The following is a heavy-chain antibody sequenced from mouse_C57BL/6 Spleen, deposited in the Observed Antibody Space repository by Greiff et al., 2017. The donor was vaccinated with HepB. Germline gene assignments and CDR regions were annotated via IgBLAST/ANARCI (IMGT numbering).Heavy chain of an antibody. Sequence: EVQLQQSGAELVRPGASVKLSCTASGFNIKDYYMHWVKQRPEQGLEWIGRLDPEDGDTEYAPKFQGTATMTADPSSNPAYLQLSSLTSEDTAVYYCTTWGYDPYYFDYWGQGTTLTVSS. V-gene: IGHV14-1*01. CDR2: LDPEDGDT. D-gene: IGHD2-14*01. CDR1: GFNIKDYY. J-gene: IGHJ2*01. CDR3: TTWGYDPYYFDY.